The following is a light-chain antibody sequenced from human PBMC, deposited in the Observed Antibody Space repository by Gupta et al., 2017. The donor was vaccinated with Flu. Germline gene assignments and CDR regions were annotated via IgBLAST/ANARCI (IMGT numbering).Light chain of an antibody. J-gene: IGKJ4*01. Sequence: PSFLSASVGDRVAITCLASQGVSSYLAWYQQKPGKAPKLLIFAADALQSGVPSRFRGSGSGTEFTLTISSLQPEDFATYFCQQHVSHPLTFGGGTTVEI. V-gene: IGKV1-9*01. CDR1: QGVSSY. CDR3: QQHVSHPLT. CDR2: AAD.